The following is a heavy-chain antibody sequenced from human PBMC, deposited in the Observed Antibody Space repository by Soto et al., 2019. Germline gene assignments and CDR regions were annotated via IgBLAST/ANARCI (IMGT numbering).Heavy chain of an antibody. CDR2: ISGSGGST. D-gene: IGHD3-9*01. Sequence: PGGSLRLSCAASGFTFSSYAMSWVRQAPGKGLEWVSAISGSGGSTYYADSVKGRFTTSRDNSKNTLYLQMNSLRAEDTAVYYCAKDAARYFDWLPEGYYYYYGMDVWGQGTTVTVSS. CDR3: AKDAARYFDWLPEGYYYYYGMDV. V-gene: IGHV3-23*01. J-gene: IGHJ6*02. CDR1: GFTFSSYA.